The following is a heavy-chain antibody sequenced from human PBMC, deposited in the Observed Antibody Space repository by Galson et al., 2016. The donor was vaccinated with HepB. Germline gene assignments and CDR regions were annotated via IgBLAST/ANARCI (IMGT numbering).Heavy chain of an antibody. D-gene: IGHD3-9*01. Sequence: SLRLSCAASGSTFSSNAMNWVRQAPGKGLEWVSGISVNGDSTHYADSVKGRFTITRDNSKNTLYLQMNSLRAEDPAVYYCAKAGSNYEILTSYYYFDYWGQGTLVTVSS. CDR3: AKAGSNYEILTSYYYFDY. CDR2: ISVNGDST. CDR1: GSTFSSNA. J-gene: IGHJ4*02. V-gene: IGHV3-23*01.